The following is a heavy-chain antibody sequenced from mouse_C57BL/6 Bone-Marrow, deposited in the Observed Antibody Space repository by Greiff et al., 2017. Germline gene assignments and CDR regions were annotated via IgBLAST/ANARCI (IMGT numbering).Heavy chain of an antibody. CDR3: ASGYHYYCDY. D-gene: IGHD1-2*01. V-gene: IGHV1-81*01. CDR2: IYPRSGNT. Sequence: VQLQQSGAELARPGASVKLSCKASGYTFTSYGISWVMQRTGQGLEWIGEIYPRSGNTYYNERFKGKATMTADKSSSTAYMELRSVTSEDSAVYYCASGYHYYCDYWGQGTTLTVSS. CDR1: GYTFTSYG. J-gene: IGHJ2*01.